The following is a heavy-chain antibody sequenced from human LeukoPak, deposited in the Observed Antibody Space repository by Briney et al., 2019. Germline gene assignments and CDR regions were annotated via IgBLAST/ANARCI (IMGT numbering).Heavy chain of an antibody. CDR1: GGSISGGSYY. D-gene: IGHD3-9*01. CDR2: IYYSGST. V-gene: IGHV4-61*01. J-gene: IGHJ4*02. Sequence: PSETLSLTCIVSGGSISGGSYYWTWIRQPPGKGLEWIGYIYYSGSTNYNPSLKSRVTISVDTSKNQFSLKLSSVTAADTAVYYRASYYDIQYFDYWGQGTLVTVSS. CDR3: ASYYDIQYFDY.